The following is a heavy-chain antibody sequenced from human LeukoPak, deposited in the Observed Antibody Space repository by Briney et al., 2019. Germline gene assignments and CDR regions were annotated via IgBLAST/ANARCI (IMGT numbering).Heavy chain of an antibody. Sequence: GGSLRLSCAASGFTVSRHWMHWVRQAPGKGLVWVSRINSDGSSTSYADSVKGRFTISRDNAKNTLYLQMNSLRAEDTAVYYCARPLGGLAAFDIWGQGTMVTVSS. J-gene: IGHJ3*02. CDR3: ARPLGGLAAFDI. CDR1: GFTVSRHW. D-gene: IGHD2-15*01. V-gene: IGHV3-74*01. CDR2: INSDGSST.